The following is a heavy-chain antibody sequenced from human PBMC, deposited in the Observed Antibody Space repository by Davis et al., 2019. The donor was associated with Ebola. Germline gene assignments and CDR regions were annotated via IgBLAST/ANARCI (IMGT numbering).Heavy chain of an antibody. J-gene: IGHJ6*02. CDR1: GFTFSSFG. CDR2: IDYDGSGK. D-gene: IGHD3-3*01. Sequence: GSLRLSCAASGFTFSSFGMHWVRQAPGKGLEWVAFIDYDGSGKNYADSVKGRFTVSRDNSKNTMSLQMNSLRGDDTAVYYCARDSYLEWLLTYYGMDVWGQGTTVTVSS. CDR3: ARDSYLEWLLTYYGMDV. V-gene: IGHV3-30*02.